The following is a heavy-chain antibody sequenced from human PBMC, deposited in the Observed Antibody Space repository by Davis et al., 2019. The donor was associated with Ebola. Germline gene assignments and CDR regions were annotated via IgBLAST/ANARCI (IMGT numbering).Heavy chain of an antibody. Sequence: PAGSLRLSCAASGFTFSSYDMHWVRHVTGKGLEWVSAISTAGDTYYPGSVKGRFTISRENAKNSLYLQMNSLRAGDTAVYYCARAHFGRSSFDYWGQGTLVTVSS. CDR2: ISTAGDT. CDR1: GFTFSSYD. J-gene: IGHJ4*02. V-gene: IGHV3-13*01. CDR3: ARAHFGRSSFDY. D-gene: IGHD6-6*01.